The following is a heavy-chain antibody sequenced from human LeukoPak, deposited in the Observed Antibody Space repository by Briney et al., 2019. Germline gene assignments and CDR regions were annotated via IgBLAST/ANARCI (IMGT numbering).Heavy chain of an antibody. J-gene: IGHJ5*02. D-gene: IGHD3-22*01. CDR2: IYYSGST. CDR1: GGSISSGGYY. CDR3: AGWGRYYDSSGYYNWFDP. V-gene: IGHV4-31*03. Sequence: PSETLSLTCTVSGGSISSGGYYWSWIRQHPGKGLEWIGYIYYSGSTYYNPSLKSRVTISVDTSKNQFSLKLSSVTAADTAVYYCAGWGRYYDSSGYYNWFDPWGQGTLVTVSS.